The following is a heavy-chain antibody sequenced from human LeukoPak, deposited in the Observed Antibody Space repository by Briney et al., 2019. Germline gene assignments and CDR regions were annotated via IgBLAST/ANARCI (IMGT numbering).Heavy chain of an antibody. CDR1: GFTFSSYA. D-gene: IGHD2-2*01. V-gene: IGHV3-23*01. CDR2: ISGSGGST. CDR3: AEDVSSSDSFDY. Sequence: PGGSLRLSCAASGFTFSSYAMSWVRQAPGKGLEWVSAISGSGGSTYYADSVKGRFTISRDNSKNTLYLQMNSLRAEDTAVYYCAEDVSSSDSFDYWGQGTLVTVSS. J-gene: IGHJ4*02.